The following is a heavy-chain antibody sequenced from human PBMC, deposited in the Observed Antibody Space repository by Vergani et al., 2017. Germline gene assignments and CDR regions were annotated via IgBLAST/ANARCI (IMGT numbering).Heavy chain of an antibody. Sequence: QVQLVQSGAEVMKPGSSVKVSCKASGGTFSSYAISWVRQAPGQGLEWMGRIIPIFGTANYAQKFQGRVTITADESTSTAYMELSSLRSEDTAVYYCARDQEGYCSSTSCYWGWYFDLWGRGTLVTVSS. D-gene: IGHD2-2*01. CDR2: IIPIFGTA. CDR1: GGTFSSYA. J-gene: IGHJ2*01. CDR3: ARDQEGYCSSTSCYWGWYFDL. V-gene: IGHV1-69*13.